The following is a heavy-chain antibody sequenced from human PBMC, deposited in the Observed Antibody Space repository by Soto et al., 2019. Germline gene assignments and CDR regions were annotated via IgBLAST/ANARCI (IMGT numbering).Heavy chain of an antibody. CDR3: ARDVLGCSGGRCYSYPIFDY. J-gene: IGHJ4*02. CDR2: IKPDGSEK. CDR1: GFTFHNYW. D-gene: IGHD2-15*01. V-gene: IGHV3-7*01. Sequence: PGGSLRLSCAASGFTFHNYWMGWVRQTPDKGLEWVANIKPDGSEKYYVDSVKGRFTISRDNAKNSLYLQMNSLRDEDTAVYYCARDVLGCSGGRCYSYPIFDYWGQGTLVTVSS.